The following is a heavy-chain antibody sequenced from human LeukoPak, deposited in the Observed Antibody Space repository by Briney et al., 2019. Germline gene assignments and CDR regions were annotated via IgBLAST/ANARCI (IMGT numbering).Heavy chain of an antibody. V-gene: IGHV1-3*01. CDR3: ARDYAAAAWAGFDY. CDR1: GYTFTSYA. Sequence: GASVKVSCKASGYTFTSYAMHWVRQAPGQRLEWMGWINAGNGNTKYSQKFQGRVTITWDTSASTAYMELSSLRSEDTAVYYCARDYAAAAWAGFDYWGQGTLVTVSS. CDR2: INAGNGNT. D-gene: IGHD6-13*01. J-gene: IGHJ4*02.